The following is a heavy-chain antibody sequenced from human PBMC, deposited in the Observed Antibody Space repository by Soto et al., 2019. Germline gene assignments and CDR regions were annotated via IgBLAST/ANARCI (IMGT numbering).Heavy chain of an antibody. J-gene: IGHJ4*01. CDR1: GFTFSSYG. V-gene: IGHV3-33*01. D-gene: IGHD1-26*01. CDR2: IWFDGSDK. CDR3: ARDYRGARSVDY. Sequence: GGSLRLSCAASGFTFSSYGMHWVRQAPGKGLEWVAVIWFDGSDKYYVDSVKGRFTISRDNSKNTLYLQMNSLRVEDTAVYYCARDYRGARSVDYWGHGTLVTVSS.